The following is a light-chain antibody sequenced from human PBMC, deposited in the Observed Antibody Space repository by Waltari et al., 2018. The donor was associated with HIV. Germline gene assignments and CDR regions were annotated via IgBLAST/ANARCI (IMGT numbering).Light chain of an antibody. J-gene: IGLJ3*02. V-gene: IGLV2-14*01. CDR1: TPDLGCYKY. CDR2: EVS. Sequence: QSALTQPASVSASPGQSITISCTGPTPDLGCYKYVSWYQQQPGKAPKLMISEVSNRPAGVSNRFSGSKSGNTASLTISGLQAEDEADYYCSSYTTSSTWVFGGGTKLTVL. CDR3: SSYTTSSTWV.